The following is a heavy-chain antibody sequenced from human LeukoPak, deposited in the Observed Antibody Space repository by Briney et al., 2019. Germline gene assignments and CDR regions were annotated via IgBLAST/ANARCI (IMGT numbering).Heavy chain of an antibody. CDR1: GFTFSSYS. V-gene: IGHV3-48*01. Sequence: GGSLRLSCAASGFTFSSYSMNWVRQVPGKGLEWVSYIGSSSSTIYYGDSVKGRFTISRDNSKNTLFLQMNSLRAEDTAVYYCARARRDFWGDPFDYWGLGTLVTVSS. CDR3: ARARRDFWGDPFDY. J-gene: IGHJ4*02. D-gene: IGHD3-3*01. CDR2: IGSSSSTI.